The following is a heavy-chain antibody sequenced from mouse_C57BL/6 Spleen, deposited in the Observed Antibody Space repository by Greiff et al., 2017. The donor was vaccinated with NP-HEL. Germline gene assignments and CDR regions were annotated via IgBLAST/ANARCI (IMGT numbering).Heavy chain of an antibody. CDR2: IYPGDGDT. J-gene: IGHJ2*01. CDR3: ARVTTVSSWCYFDY. CDR1: GYAFSSSW. Sequence: VQLQQSGPELVKPGASVKISCKASGYAFSSSWMNWVKQRPGKGLEWIGRIYPGDGDTNYNGKFKGKATLTADKSSSTAYMQLSSLTSEDSAVYFCARVTTVSSWCYFDYWGQGTTLTVSS. D-gene: IGHD1-1*01. V-gene: IGHV1-82*01.